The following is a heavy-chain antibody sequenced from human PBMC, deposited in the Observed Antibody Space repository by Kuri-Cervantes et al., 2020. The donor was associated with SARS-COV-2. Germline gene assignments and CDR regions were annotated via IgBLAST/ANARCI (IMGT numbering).Heavy chain of an antibody. V-gene: IGHV3-64D*08. CDR3: VKDVGYGDLAFGY. CDR2: ISSNGGST. J-gene: IGHJ4*02. CDR1: GFTFGSYA. Sequence: GESLKISCSASGFTFGSYAMHWVRQAPGKGLEYVSAISSNGGSTYYADSVKGRFTISRDNSKNTLYLQMSSLRAEDTAVYYCVKDVGYGDLAFGYWGQGTLVTVSS. D-gene: IGHD4-17*01.